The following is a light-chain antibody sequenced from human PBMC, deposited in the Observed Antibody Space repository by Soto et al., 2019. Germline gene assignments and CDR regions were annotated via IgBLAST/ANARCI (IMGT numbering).Light chain of an antibody. V-gene: IGKV3-20*01. Sequence: EIVLTQSPGTLSLSPGERATLSCRASQSVSSNYLAWYQQKLGQAPRLLIYGASSRATGIPDRFSGGGSGTDFSLTISRLEPEDCAVYYCQQYGTSLPWTFGQGTKVESK. J-gene: IGKJ1*01. CDR3: QQYGTSLPWT. CDR2: GAS. CDR1: QSVSSNY.